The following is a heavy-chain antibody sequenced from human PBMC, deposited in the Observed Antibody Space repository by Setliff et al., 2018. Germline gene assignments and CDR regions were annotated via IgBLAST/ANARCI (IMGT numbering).Heavy chain of an antibody. J-gene: IGHJ4*02. D-gene: IGHD3-10*01. CDR1: GDSISNYY. Sequence: PSETLSLTCTVSGDSISNYYWNWIRQPAGKGLEWIGRIYVTESTKYNPSLTSRVALSIEPSKNQFSLQLSSVTAADAALYYCAASRAYTGAVEEWFLPKTFDFWGQGSPVTVSS. V-gene: IGHV4-4*07. CDR3: AASRAYTGAVEEWFLPKTFDF. CDR2: IYVTEST.